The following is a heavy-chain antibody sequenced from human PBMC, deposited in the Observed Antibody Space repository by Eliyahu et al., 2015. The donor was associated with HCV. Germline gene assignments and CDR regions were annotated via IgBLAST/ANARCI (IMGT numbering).Heavy chain of an antibody. CDR1: GFTFSRYW. D-gene: IGHD4-23*01. J-gene: IGHJ3*02. CDR2: INEDENKR. CDR3: ARDSSPERDNSFYDAFDI. V-gene: IGHV3-7*03. Sequence: EVQLVESGGGLVQPGGSLRLSCXASGFTFSRYWMTWVRQAPGKGLEWVANINEDENKRYYLDSVEGRFTISRDNAKNSLYLQMNSLRAEDTAVYFCARDSSPERDNSFYDAFDIWGQGTMVTVSS.